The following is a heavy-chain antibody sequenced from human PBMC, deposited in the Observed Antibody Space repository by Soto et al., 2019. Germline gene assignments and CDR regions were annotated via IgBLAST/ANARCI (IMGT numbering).Heavy chain of an antibody. CDR2: ISGSGGST. CDR1: GFTFSSYA. CDR3: AKMEDNIAVAGPPRNLGMDV. Sequence: EVQLLESGGGLVQPGGSLRLSCAASGFTFSSYAMSWVRQAPGKGLEWVSAISGSGGSTYYADSVKGRFTISRDNSKNTLYLQMNSLRAEDTAVYYCAKMEDNIAVAGPPRNLGMDVWGQGTTVTVSS. J-gene: IGHJ6*02. V-gene: IGHV3-23*01. D-gene: IGHD6-19*01.